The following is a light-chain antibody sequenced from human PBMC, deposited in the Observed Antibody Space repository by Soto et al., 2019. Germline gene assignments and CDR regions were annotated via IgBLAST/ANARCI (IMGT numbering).Light chain of an antibody. J-gene: IGLJ1*01. CDR3: SSFSSSSTPYV. CDR1: STDVGGYKY. V-gene: IGLV2-14*01. Sequence: QSVLTQPASVSGSPGQSITISCTGTSTDVGGYKYVSWYQQHPGTAPKLMIFEVNGRPSGVSDRFSGSKSGNTASLTISGRQPEDEADYYCSSFSSSSTPYVFGTGTKVTVL. CDR2: EVN.